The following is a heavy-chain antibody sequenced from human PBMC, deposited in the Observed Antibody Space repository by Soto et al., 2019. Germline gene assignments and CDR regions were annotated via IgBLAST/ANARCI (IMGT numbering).Heavy chain of an antibody. Sequence: QVQLVQSGAEVKKPGSSVKVSCKASGGTFSSYTISWVRQAPGQGLEWMGRIIPILGIANYAQKFQGRVTITAEKSTSTAYMELSSLRSEDTAVYYCAREETGTTGYYYYMDVWGKGTTVTVSS. D-gene: IGHD1-1*01. V-gene: IGHV1-69*08. CDR1: GGTFSSYT. CDR3: AREETGTTGYYYYMDV. J-gene: IGHJ6*03. CDR2: IIPILGIA.